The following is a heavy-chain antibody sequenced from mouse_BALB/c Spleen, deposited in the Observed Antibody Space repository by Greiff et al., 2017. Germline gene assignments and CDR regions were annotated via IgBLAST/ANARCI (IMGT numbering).Heavy chain of an antibody. CDR2: ISYDGSN. D-gene: IGHD2-4*01. V-gene: IGHV3-6*02. Sequence: EVKLVESGPGLVKPSQSLSLTCSVTGYSITSGYYWNWIRQFPGNKLEWMGYISYDGSNNYNPSLKNRISITRDTSKNQFFLKLNSVTTEDTATYYCARGNYYDYLFAYWGQGTLVTVSA. J-gene: IGHJ3*01. CDR3: ARGNYYDYLFAY. CDR1: GYSITSGYY.